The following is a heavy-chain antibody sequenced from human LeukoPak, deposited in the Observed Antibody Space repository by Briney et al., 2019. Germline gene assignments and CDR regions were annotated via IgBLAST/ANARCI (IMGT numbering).Heavy chain of an antibody. J-gene: IGHJ6*03. V-gene: IGHV3-23*01. Sequence: GRSLRLSCAASGFTFSSYAMSWVRQAPGKGPEWVSTISIDGGRTYYADSVKGRFTVSRDTSKNTLYLQMNSLRAEDTAVYYCARKGVGSSRYQNMDVWGKGTTVTVSS. CDR3: ARKGVGSSRYQNMDV. D-gene: IGHD6-25*01. CDR2: ISIDGGRT. CDR1: GFTFSSYA.